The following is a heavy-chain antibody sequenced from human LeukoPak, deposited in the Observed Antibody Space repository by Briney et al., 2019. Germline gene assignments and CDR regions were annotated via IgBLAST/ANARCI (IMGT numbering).Heavy chain of an antibody. V-gene: IGHV3-7*01. CDR1: GLTFSSSW. CDR3: ARDGSSSWYFVSWFDP. D-gene: IGHD6-13*01. J-gene: IGHJ5*02. Sequence: GGSLRLSCAVSGLTFSSSWMDWVRQAPGKGLEWVASINPEGSEKYSAGSVKGRFTISRDNAKNSLYLQMNSLRDEDTAVYYCARDGSSSWYFVSWFDPWGQGTLVTVSS. CDR2: INPEGSEK.